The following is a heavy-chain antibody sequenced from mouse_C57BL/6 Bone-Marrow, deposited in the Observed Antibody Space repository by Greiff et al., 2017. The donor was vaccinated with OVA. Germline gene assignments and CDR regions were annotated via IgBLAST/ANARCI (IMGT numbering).Heavy chain of an antibody. V-gene: IGHV14-4*01. CDR2: IDPENGDT. CDR1: GFNIKDDY. Sequence: PLQQSGAELVRPGASVKLSCTASGFNIKDDYMHWVKQRPEQGLEWIGWIDPENGDTEYASKFQGKATITADTSSNTAYLQLSSLTSEDTAVYYCTPLYGSTNYWGQGTTLTVSS. J-gene: IGHJ2*01. D-gene: IGHD1-1*01. CDR3: TPLYGSTNY.